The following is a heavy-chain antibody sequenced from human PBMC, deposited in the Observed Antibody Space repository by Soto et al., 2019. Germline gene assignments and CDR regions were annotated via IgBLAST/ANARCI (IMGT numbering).Heavy chain of an antibody. CDR2: INPASDAA. V-gene: IGHV1-69*12. J-gene: IGHJ3*01. Sequence: QVQLVQSGAEVMRPGSSVKVSCRASGDTLNIYTINWVRQAPGQGLEWMGGINPASDAATFAQKFQGRVSITADGSRGTAYMELSRLRYEDTAMYYCARRDSSFAFDVWGQGTMVTVST. CDR1: GDTLNIYT. CDR3: ARRDSSFAFDV. D-gene: IGHD2-21*01.